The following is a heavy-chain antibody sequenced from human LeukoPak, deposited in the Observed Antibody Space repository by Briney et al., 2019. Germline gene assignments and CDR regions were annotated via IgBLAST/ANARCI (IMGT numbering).Heavy chain of an antibody. D-gene: IGHD5-18*01. CDR3: AREADTAMVRGYWYMDV. V-gene: IGHV3-48*03. CDR1: GFTFSSYE. Sequence: GGSLRLSCAASGFTFSSYEMNWVRQAPGKGLEWLSYISSSGSTIYYADSVKGRFTISRDNAKNSLYLQMNSLRAEDTAVYYCAREADTAMVRGYWYMDVWGKGTTVTVSS. J-gene: IGHJ6*03. CDR2: ISSSGSTI.